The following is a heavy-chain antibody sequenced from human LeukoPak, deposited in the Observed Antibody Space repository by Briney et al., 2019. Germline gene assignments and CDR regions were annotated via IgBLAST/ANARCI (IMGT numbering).Heavy chain of an antibody. D-gene: IGHD5-24*01. V-gene: IGHV4-34*01. CDR2: INHSGST. CDR1: GVSFSGYY. CDR3: AREVRDGYNYFDY. Sequence: SETLSLTCAVYGVSFSGYYWSWIRQPPGKGLEWIGEINHSGSTNYNPSLKSRVTISVDTSKNQFSLKLSSVTAADTAVYYCAREVRDGYNYFDYWGQGTLVTVSS. J-gene: IGHJ4*02.